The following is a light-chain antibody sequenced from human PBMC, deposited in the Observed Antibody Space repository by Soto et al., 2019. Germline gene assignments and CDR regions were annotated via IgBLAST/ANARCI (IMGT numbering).Light chain of an antibody. CDR3: QQRSIWLT. CDR2: DAS. CDR1: QSVSNF. V-gene: IGKV3-11*01. Sequence: EIVLTQSPATLSLSPGERATLSCRASQSVSNFLAWYQQKPGQAPRLLIHDASTRAAGISARFSGSGSGTDFTLTINSLEPEDVALYYCQQRSIWLTFGGGTKVEIE. J-gene: IGKJ4*01.